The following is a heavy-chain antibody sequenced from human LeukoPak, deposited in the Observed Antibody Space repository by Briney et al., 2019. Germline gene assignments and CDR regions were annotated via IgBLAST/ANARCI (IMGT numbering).Heavy chain of an antibody. V-gene: IGHV1-46*01. Sequence: ASVKVSCKASGYTFTSYYMHWVRQAPGQGLEWMGIINPSGGSTSYAQKFQGRVTMTRDTSTSTVYMELSSLRSEDTAVYYCARGEGDFWSGYRFDYWGQGTLVTVSS. CDR1: GYTFTSYY. CDR2: INPSGGST. J-gene: IGHJ4*02. D-gene: IGHD3-3*01. CDR3: ARGEGDFWSGYRFDY.